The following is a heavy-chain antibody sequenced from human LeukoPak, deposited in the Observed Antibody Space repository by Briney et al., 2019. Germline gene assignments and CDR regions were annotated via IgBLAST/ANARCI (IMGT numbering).Heavy chain of an antibody. D-gene: IGHD6-13*01. CDR2: IYHSGST. CDR1: GDSISSYH. V-gene: IGHV4-59*01. CDR3: ATGYSSTWYYFDY. Sequence: PSETLSLTCTVSGDSISSYHWSWIRQPPGKGLEWIGYIYHSGSTNYNPSLKSRVTISADTSKDQFSLKLASVTAADAAVYYCATGYSSTWYYFDYWGQGTLVTVSS. J-gene: IGHJ4*02.